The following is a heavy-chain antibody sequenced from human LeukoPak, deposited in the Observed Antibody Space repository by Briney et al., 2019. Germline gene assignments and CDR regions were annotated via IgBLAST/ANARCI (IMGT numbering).Heavy chain of an antibody. CDR3: ARIGRLGAFDI. D-gene: IGHD7-27*01. J-gene: IGHJ3*02. V-gene: IGHV4-4*07. CDR2: IYTSGST. CDR1: GGSISSYY. Sequence: SSETLSLTCTVSGGSISSYYWSWIRQPAGKGLEWIGRIYTSGSTNYNPSLKSRVTISVDRSKNQFSLKLSSVTAADTAVYYCARIGRLGAFDIWGQGTMVTVSS.